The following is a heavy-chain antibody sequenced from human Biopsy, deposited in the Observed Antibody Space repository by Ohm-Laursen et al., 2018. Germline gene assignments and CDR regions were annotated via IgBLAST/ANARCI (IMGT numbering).Heavy chain of an antibody. CDR3: ARASASQYYGVDV. CDR2: IDWAGDT. J-gene: IGHJ6*02. CDR1: GFSFTTVGMR. D-gene: IGHD1-26*01. Sequence: TQTLTLTCTFSGFSFTTVGMRVTWIRQAPGKALEWLAHIDWAGDTRYSASLKTRLSISKDIFKDQVVLTMTDIDPVDTATYYCARASASQYYGVDVWGQGTSVTVSS. V-gene: IGHV2-70*04.